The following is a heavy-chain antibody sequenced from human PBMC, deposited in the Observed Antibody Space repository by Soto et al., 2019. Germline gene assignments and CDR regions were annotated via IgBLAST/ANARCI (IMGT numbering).Heavy chain of an antibody. CDR3: ASLVYCSGGSCSRYYYYYGMDV. CDR1: GGSISSGGYY. CDR2: IYYSGST. J-gene: IGHJ6*02. D-gene: IGHD2-15*01. V-gene: IGHV4-31*03. Sequence: SETLSLTCTVSGGSISSGGYYWSWIRQHPGKGLEWIGYIYYSGSTYYNPSLKSRVTISVDTSKNHFSLKLSSVTAADTAVYYCASLVYCSGGSCSRYYYYYGMDVWGQGTTVTVSS.